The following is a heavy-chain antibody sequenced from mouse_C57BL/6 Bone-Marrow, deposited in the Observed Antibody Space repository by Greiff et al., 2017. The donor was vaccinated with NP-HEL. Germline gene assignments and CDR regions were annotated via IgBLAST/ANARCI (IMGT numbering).Heavy chain of an antibody. CDR1: GYNFTSYW. CDR2: IDPSDSYT. Sequence: QVQLQQPGAELVMPGASVKLSCKASGYNFTSYWMHWVKQRPGQGLEWIGEIDPSDSYTNYNQKFKGKSTLTVDKSSSTAYMQLSSLTSEDSAVYYCARSNYFDYWGQGTTLTVSS. V-gene: IGHV1-69*01. CDR3: ARSNYFDY. J-gene: IGHJ2*01.